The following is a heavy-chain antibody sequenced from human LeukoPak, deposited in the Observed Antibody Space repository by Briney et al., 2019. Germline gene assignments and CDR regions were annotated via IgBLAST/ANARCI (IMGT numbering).Heavy chain of an antibody. J-gene: IGHJ4*02. Sequence: ASVKVSCKASGYTFTGYYIHWVRQAPRQGLEWMGIINPSDGTTSYAQKFRGRVTLTRDTSTSTVYMELSSLRSEDTAVYYCARAPANKYDSRLTEDYWGQGTLVTVSP. CDR3: ARAPANKYDSRLTEDY. V-gene: IGHV1-46*01. D-gene: IGHD3-22*01. CDR2: INPSDGTT. CDR1: GYTFTGYY.